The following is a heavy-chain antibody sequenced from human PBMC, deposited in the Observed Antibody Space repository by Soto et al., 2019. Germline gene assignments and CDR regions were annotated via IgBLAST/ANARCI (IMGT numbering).Heavy chain of an antibody. Sequence: GGSLRLSCAASGFTVSNNYMSWVRQPPGKGLEWVAVMYSGGSTYYADSVKGRFTISRDNSKNTLYLQMNSLRAEDTAVYYCARDPGHGLDVWGQGTTVTVSS. J-gene: IGHJ6*02. CDR1: GFTVSNNY. V-gene: IGHV3-53*01. CDR3: ARDPGHGLDV. CDR2: MYSGGST. D-gene: IGHD1-1*01.